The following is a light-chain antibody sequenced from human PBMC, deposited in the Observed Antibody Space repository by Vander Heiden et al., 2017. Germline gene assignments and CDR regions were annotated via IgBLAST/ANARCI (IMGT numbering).Light chain of an antibody. CDR1: NIGTKT. Sequence: SSVLTPPPSVSVAPGQMAKLTCGGNNIGTKTVHWYQQRPGQAPVLVIYDDSDRPSGIPERFSGSNSGNAATLTISRVEAGDEADYYCQVWDSTTDHHVFATGTKVTVL. V-gene: IGLV3-21*02. CDR3: QVWDSTTDHHV. J-gene: IGLJ1*01. CDR2: DDS.